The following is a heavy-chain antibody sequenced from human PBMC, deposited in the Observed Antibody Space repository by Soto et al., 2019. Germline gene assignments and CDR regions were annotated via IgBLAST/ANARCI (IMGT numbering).Heavy chain of an antibody. CDR3: ARDDDYEANAFDY. V-gene: IGHV3-33*01. CDR1: GFTFSRYG. Sequence: LRLSCAASGFTFSRYGMHWVRQAPGKGLEWVALIWNDGIRKVYVDSVKGRFTISGDNSKNTLDLQMNSLRAEDTAVYYCARDDDYEANAFDYWGPGTLVTVSS. CDR2: IWNDGIRK. J-gene: IGHJ4*02. D-gene: IGHD3-22*01.